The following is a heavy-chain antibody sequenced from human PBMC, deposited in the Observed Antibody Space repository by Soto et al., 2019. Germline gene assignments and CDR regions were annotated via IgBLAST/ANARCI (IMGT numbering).Heavy chain of an antibody. D-gene: IGHD3-9*01. CDR2: IKQDGSEK. CDR3: AREPRQLTIYHAFDI. V-gene: IGHV3-7*01. Sequence: GGSLRLSCAASGFTFSSYWMSWVRQAPGKGLEWVANIKQDGSEKYYVDSVKGRFTISRDNAKNSLYLQMNSLRAEDTAVYYCAREPRQLTIYHAFDIWGQGTMVTVSS. CDR1: GFTFSSYW. J-gene: IGHJ3*02.